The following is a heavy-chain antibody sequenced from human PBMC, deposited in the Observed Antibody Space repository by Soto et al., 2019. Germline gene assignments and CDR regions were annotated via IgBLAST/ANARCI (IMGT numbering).Heavy chain of an antibody. CDR1: GLTFTDYW. D-gene: IGHD1-26*01. V-gene: IGHV3-7*03. CDR3: ASDRFRGTYYLRGVTYFFEE. J-gene: IGHJ4*02. CDR2: IKQDESEK. Sequence: AGGSLRLSCVTYGLTFTDYWMSWVRQAPGKGLEWVANIKQDESEKNYLDSVKGRLTISRDNAKNSLYLQMNSLRAEDTAVYYCASDRFRGTYYLRGVTYFFEEWGQGAPVTVSS.